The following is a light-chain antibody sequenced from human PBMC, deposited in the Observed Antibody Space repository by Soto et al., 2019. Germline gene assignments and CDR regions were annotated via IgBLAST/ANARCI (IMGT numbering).Light chain of an antibody. CDR1: QALSNY. J-gene: IGKJ1*01. CDR2: SAS. Sequence: DIQFTHSPSFLSVSVLYLVTITCRASQALSNYLAWCQQKPGKAPDLLIYSASTLQSGVPSRFSGSGSETEFSLTIRALQPEDFAVYYCQQYGSSFGQGTKVDIK. CDR3: QQYGSS. V-gene: IGKV1-9*01.